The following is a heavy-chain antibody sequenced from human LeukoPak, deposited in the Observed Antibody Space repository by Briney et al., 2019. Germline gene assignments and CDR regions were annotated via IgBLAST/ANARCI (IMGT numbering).Heavy chain of an antibody. D-gene: IGHD3-22*01. CDR2: IYYSGST. V-gene: IGHV4-31*03. Sequence: PSETLSLTCTVSGGSINNGGYYWSWIRQHPGKGLEWIGYIYYSGSTSYNPSLRSRVAISVDTSENQFSLRLSSVTAADTAVYYCARDRTSKHLYDINGFYASGYFDLWGRGTLVTVSS. CDR3: ARDRTSKHLYDINGFYASGYFDL. J-gene: IGHJ2*01. CDR1: GGSINNGGYY.